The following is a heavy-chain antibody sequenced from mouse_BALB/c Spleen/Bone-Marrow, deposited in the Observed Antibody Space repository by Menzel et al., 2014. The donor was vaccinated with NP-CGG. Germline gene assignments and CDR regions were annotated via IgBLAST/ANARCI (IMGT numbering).Heavy chain of an antibody. Sequence: EVHLVESGPELEKPGASVKISCKASGYSFTGYNMNWVKQSNGKSLEWIGNIDPYYRGTSYNQKFKGKATLTVDKSSSTAYMQLKSLTSEDSAVYYCATYGYSYWYFDVWGAGTTVTVSS. CDR2: IDPYYRGT. V-gene: IGHV1-39*01. D-gene: IGHD1-1*01. CDR3: ATYGYSYWYFDV. CDR1: GYSFTGYN. J-gene: IGHJ1*01.